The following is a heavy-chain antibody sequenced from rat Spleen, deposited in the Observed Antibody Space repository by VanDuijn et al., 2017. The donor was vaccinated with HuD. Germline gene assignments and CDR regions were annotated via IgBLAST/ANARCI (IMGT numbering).Heavy chain of an antibody. CDR3: ARWMGGSFDY. Sequence: EVQLQESGPGLVKPSQSLSLTCSVTGYSITSSYRWNWIRKFPGNKLEWMGYINSAGSTNYNPSLKSRISITRDTSKNQFFLQVNSVTTEDTATYYGARWMGGSFDYWGQGVMVTVSS. CDR1: GYSITSSYR. CDR2: INSAGST. D-gene: IGHD1-12*02. J-gene: IGHJ2*01. V-gene: IGHV3-3*01.